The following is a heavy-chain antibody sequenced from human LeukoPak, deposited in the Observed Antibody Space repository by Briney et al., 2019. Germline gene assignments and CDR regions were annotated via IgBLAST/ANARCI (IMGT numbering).Heavy chain of an antibody. CDR2: INHSGST. J-gene: IGHJ5*02. Sequence: SETLSLTCAVYGGSFSGYYWSWIRQPPGKGLEWIGEINHSGSTNYNPSLKSRVTISVDTSKNQFSLKLSSVTAADTAVYYCAREVELMVYAWRARKYWFDPWGQGTLVTVSS. D-gene: IGHD2-8*01. V-gene: IGHV4-34*01. CDR1: GGSFSGYY. CDR3: AREVELMVYAWRARKYWFDP.